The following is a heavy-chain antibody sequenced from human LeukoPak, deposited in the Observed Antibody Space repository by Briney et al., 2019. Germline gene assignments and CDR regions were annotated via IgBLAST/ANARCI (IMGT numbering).Heavy chain of an antibody. CDR1: GFTFRTHS. CDR2: ISSSSGTI. D-gene: IGHD2-15*01. J-gene: IGHJ4*02. CDR3: ARDLSLYCSGGSCYSLNY. V-gene: IGHV3-48*01. Sequence: GGSLRLSCAVSGFTFRTHSMNWVRQAPGKGLEWLSYISSSSGTIYYADSVKGRFTISRDNAKNSLYLQMNSLRAEDTAVYYCARDLSLYCSGGSCYSLNYWGQGTLVTVSS.